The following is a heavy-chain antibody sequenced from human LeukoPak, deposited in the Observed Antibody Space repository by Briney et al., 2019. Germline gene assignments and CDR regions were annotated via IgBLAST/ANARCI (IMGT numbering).Heavy chain of an antibody. CDR3: ARGPSITMVRGGQWYYYMDV. CDR1: GYTFTSYY. Sequence: ASVKVSCKASGYTFTSYYMHWVRQAPGQGLEWRGIINPSGGSTNYAQKFQGRVTMTRDTSTNTVYMELSSLRSEDTAVYYCARGPSITMVRGGQWYYYMDVWGKGTTVTISS. D-gene: IGHD3-10*01. V-gene: IGHV1-46*01. J-gene: IGHJ6*03. CDR2: INPSGGST.